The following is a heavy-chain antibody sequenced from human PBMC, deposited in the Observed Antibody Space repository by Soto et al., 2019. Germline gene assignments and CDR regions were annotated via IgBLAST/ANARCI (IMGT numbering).Heavy chain of an antibody. CDR1: GYTFTSYY. Sequence: QVQLVQSGAEVKKPGASVKVSCKASGYTFTSYYMHWVRQAPGQGLEWMGIINPSGGSTSYAQKFQGRVTMTRDKSTGTVYMELSSLRSEDKAVYYCAGVRPSYDYVWGSYRYSSPFDYWGQGTLVTVSS. J-gene: IGHJ4*02. V-gene: IGHV1-46*01. D-gene: IGHD3-16*02. CDR3: AGVRPSYDYVWGSYRYSSPFDY. CDR2: INPSGGST.